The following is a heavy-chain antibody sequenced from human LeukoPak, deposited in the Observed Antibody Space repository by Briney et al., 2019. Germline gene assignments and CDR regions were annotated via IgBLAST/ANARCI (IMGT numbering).Heavy chain of an antibody. CDR1: GGSVSSGSYY. CDR2: IYYSGST. J-gene: IGHJ4*02. Sequence: KSSETLSLTCTVSGGSVSSGSYYWSWIRQPPGKGLEWIGYIYYSGSTNYNPSLKSRVTISVDTSKNQFSLKLSSVTAADTAVYYCASVSRDGYNSVDYWGQGTLVTVSS. V-gene: IGHV4-61*01. CDR3: ASVSRDGYNSVDY. D-gene: IGHD5-24*01.